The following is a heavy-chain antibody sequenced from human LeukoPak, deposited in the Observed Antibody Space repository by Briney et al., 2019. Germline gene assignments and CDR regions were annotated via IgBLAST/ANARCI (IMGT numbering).Heavy chain of an antibody. CDR3: ARRRSTIFYASWYFDL. J-gene: IGHJ2*01. D-gene: IGHD2/OR15-2a*01. CDR1: GGSISGYY. CDR2: INHSGST. V-gene: IGHV4-34*01. Sequence: SETLSLTCTISGGSISGYYWSWIRQPPGKGLEWIGEINHSGSTNYNPSLKSRVTISVDTSKNQFSLKLSSVTAADTAVYYCARRRSTIFYASWYFDLWGRGTLVTVSS.